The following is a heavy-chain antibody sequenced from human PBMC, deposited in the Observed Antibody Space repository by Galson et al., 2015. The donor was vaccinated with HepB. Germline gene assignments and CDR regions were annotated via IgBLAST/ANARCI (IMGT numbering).Heavy chain of an antibody. Sequence: PALVKPPQTLTLTCTVSGFSLSNTGMGVSWIRQPPGKVLEWLAHILSNDEKSYRTSLKSRLTISKDTSKSQVVLTMTNMDPVDTATYFCARTGKEISSGYYDAFDIWGQGTMVTVSS. CDR2: ILSNDEK. CDR1: GFSLSNTGMG. CDR3: ARTGKEISSGYYDAFDI. J-gene: IGHJ3*02. V-gene: IGHV2-26*01. D-gene: IGHD6-19*01.